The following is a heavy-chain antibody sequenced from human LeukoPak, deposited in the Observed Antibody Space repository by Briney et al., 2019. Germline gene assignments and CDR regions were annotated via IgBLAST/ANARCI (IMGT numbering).Heavy chain of an antibody. Sequence: QPGRSLRLSCAASGFTFDDYAMHWVRQAPGKGLEWVSGISWNSGSIGYADSVKGRFTISRDNAKNSLYLQMNSLRAEDMALYYCAKGGDYGDSYLDYWGQGTLVTVSS. CDR2: ISWNSGSI. D-gene: IGHD4-17*01. V-gene: IGHV3-9*03. CDR1: GFTFDDYA. CDR3: AKGGDYGDSYLDY. J-gene: IGHJ4*02.